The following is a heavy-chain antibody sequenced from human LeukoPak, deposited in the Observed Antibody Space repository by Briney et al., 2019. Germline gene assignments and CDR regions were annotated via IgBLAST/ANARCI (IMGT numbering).Heavy chain of an antibody. Sequence: GPSVKVSCKASGYTFNSYDINWVRQATGQGLEWMGWMNPNSGNTGYAQKFQGRVTITRNTSISSAYMELSSLRSEDTAVYYCARGHHITMVRGVITKYYFDYWGQGTLVTVSS. CDR3: ARGHHITMVRGVITKYYFDY. D-gene: IGHD3-10*01. V-gene: IGHV1-8*03. CDR1: GYTFNSYD. CDR2: MNPNSGNT. J-gene: IGHJ4*02.